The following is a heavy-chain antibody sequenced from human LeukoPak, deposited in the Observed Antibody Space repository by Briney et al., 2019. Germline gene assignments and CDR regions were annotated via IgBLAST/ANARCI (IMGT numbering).Heavy chain of an antibody. V-gene: IGHV3-53*01. CDR2: IFPSGGEI. CDR3: ATYRQVLLPFES. CDR1: GFTVSSNS. Sequence: GGSLRLSCTVSGFTVSSNSMSWVRQAPGKGLEWVSSIFPSGGEIHYADPVRGRFTISRDNSKSTLSLQMNSLRAEDTAIYYCATYRQVLLPFESWGQGTLVTVSS. J-gene: IGHJ4*02. D-gene: IGHD2-8*02.